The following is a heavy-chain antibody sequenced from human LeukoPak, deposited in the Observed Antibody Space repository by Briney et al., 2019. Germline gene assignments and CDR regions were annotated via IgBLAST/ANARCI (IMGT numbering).Heavy chain of an antibody. D-gene: IGHD4-17*01. CDR2: ISYDGSNK. Sequence: GRSLRLSCAASGFTFSSYAMHWVRQAPGKGLEWVAVISYDGSNKYYADSVKGRFTISRDNSKNTLYLQMNSLRAEDTAVYYCARAATDYGDSPAYWGQGTLVTVSS. J-gene: IGHJ4*02. CDR1: GFTFSSYA. V-gene: IGHV3-30-3*01. CDR3: ARAATDYGDSPAY.